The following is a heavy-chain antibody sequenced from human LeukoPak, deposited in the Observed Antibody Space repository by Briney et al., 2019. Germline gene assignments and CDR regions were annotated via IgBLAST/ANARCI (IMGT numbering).Heavy chain of an antibody. V-gene: IGHV3-11*06. Sequence: GGSLRLSCAASGFTFSDYYMSCIRQAPGKGLEWVSYISSSSSYTNYADSVKGRFTISRDNAKNSLYLQMNSLRDEDTAVYYCARALIYCGGDCYRAFDIWGQGTMVTVSS. CDR3: ARALIYCGGDCYRAFDI. D-gene: IGHD2-21*02. CDR2: ISSSSSYT. CDR1: GFTFSDYY. J-gene: IGHJ3*02.